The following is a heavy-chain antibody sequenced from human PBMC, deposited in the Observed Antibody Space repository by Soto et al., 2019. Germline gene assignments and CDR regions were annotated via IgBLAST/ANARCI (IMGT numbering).Heavy chain of an antibody. D-gene: IGHD2-21*02. Sequence: QVQLVQSGAEVKKPGSSVKVSCKASGGTFSSYNISWVRQAPEQGLEWMGRIIPILGIANYAQKFQGRVTITADKSTSTAYMELSSLRSEDTAVYYCARDDGLAYCGGDCYSWGQGTLVTVSS. CDR3: ARDDGLAYCGGDCYS. J-gene: IGHJ4*02. CDR1: GGTFSSYN. CDR2: IIPILGIA. V-gene: IGHV1-69*02.